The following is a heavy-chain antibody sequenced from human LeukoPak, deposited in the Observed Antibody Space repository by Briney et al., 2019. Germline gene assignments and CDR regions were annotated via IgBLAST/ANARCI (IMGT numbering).Heavy chain of an antibody. V-gene: IGHV4-39*01. D-gene: IGHD2-15*01. CDR3: ARHARDWWLLPLDY. Sequence: PSETLSLTCTVSGGSISSSSYYRGWIRQPPGKGLEWIGSIYYSGSTYYNPSLKSRVTISVDTSKNQFSLKLSSVTAADTAVYYCARHARDWWLLPLDYWGQGTLVTVSS. J-gene: IGHJ4*02. CDR2: IYYSGST. CDR1: GGSISSSSYY.